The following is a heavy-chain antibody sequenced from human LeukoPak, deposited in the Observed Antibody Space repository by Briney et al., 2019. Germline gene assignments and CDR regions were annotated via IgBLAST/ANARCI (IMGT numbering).Heavy chain of an antibody. D-gene: IGHD1-1*01. J-gene: IGHJ6*03. CDR3: ARIAGNWNRGYYYYMDV. CDR1: GYSISTGYY. CDR2: IYHSGST. Sequence: SETLSLTCTVSGYSISTGYYWGWIRQPPGKGLEWIGSIYHSGSTYYNPSLKSRLTISVDTSKNQFSLKLTSVTAADTAVYYCARIAGNWNRGYYYYMDVWGKGTTVTVSS. V-gene: IGHV4-38-2*02.